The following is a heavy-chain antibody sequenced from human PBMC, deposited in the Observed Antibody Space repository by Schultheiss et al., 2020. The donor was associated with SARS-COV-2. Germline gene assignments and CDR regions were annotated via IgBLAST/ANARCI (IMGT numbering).Heavy chain of an antibody. J-gene: IGHJ6*02. V-gene: IGHV3-11*01. CDR3: ARDGRYYYGMDV. CDR2: ISSSSSYI. CDR1: GFTFSDYY. Sequence: GGSLRLSCAASGFTFSDYYMSWIRQAPGKGLEWVSSISSSSSYIYYADSVKGRFTISRDNAKNSLYLQMNSLRAEDTAVYYCARDGRYYYGMDVWGQGTTVTVSS.